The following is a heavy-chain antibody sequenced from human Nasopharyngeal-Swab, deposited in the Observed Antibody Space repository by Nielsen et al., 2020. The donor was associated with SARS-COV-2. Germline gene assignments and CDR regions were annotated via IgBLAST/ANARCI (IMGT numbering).Heavy chain of an antibody. J-gene: IGHJ6*03. Sequence: ASVKVSCKASGYTFTSYYMHWVRQAPGQGLEWMGIINPSGGSTSYAQKFQGRVTMTRDTSTSTVYMELSSLRSEDTAVYYCARSAVVVPAAIAYYYYYMDVWGKGTTVTVSS. CDR1: GYTFTSYY. CDR3: ARSAVVVPAAIAYYYYYMDV. D-gene: IGHD2-2*01. CDR2: INPSGGST. V-gene: IGHV1-46*01.